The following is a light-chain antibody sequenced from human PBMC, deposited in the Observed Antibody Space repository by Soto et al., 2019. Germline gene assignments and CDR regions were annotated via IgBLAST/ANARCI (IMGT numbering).Light chain of an antibody. CDR3: SSYTSSSTLV. CDR1: SSDVGGYKY. CDR2: EVG. V-gene: IGLV2-14*01. J-gene: IGLJ3*02. Sequence: QSVLTQPASVSGSPGQSITISCSGTSSDVGGYKYVSWYQQHPGKAPKLMIYEVGNRPSGVSQRFSGSKSGNTASLTIFGLQADDEADYYCSSYTSSSTLVFGGGTKVTVL.